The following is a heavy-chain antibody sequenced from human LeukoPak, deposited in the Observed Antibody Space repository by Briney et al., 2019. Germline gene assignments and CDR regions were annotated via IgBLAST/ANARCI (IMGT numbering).Heavy chain of an antibody. D-gene: IGHD6-19*01. CDR1: GFTFSSYG. J-gene: IGHJ3*02. CDR2: ISYDGSNK. Sequence: PGRSLRLSCAASGFTFSSYGMHWVRQAPGKGLEWVAVISYDGSNKYYADSVKGRFTISRGNSKNTLYLQMNSLRAEDTAVYYCAKPYSSGWTTDAFDIWGQGTMVTVSS. CDR3: AKPYSSGWTTDAFDI. V-gene: IGHV3-30*18.